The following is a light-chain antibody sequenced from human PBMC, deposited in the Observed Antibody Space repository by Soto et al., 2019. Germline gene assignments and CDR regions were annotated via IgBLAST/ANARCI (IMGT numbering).Light chain of an antibody. J-gene: IGKJ1*01. CDR1: QSVHTN. V-gene: IGKV3-15*01. Sequence: EIVMTQSPATLSVSPGDRATLSCRASQSVHTNLAWYQQKPGQAPRLLIYGASTRATGIAARFSGSGSGTEFHLTISSLQAEDFAVYYCQQYNNWPPWTFGKGTMVEVK. CDR2: GAS. CDR3: QQYNNWPPWT.